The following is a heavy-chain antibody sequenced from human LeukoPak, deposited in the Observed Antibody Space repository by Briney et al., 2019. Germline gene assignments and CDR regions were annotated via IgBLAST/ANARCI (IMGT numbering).Heavy chain of an antibody. CDR3: ARVKPYYGYSYGLAFDY. D-gene: IGHD5-18*01. CDR2: IYYSGST. Sequence: SETLSLTCTVSGGSISSYYWSWIRQPPGKGLEWIGYIYYSGSTNYNPSLKSRVTISVDTSKNQFSLKLSSVTAADTAVYYCARVKPYYGYSYGLAFDYWGQGTLVTVSS. J-gene: IGHJ4*02. V-gene: IGHV4-59*12. CDR1: GGSISSYY.